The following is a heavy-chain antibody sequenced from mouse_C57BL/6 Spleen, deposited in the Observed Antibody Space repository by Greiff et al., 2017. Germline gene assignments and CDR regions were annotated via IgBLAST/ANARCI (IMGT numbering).Heavy chain of an antibody. V-gene: IGHV5-9-1*02. CDR2: ISSGGDYI. CDR3: TRDNYSNYCFAY. D-gene: IGHD2-5*01. Sequence: EVQGVESGEGLVKPGGSLKLSCAASGFTFSSYAMSWVRQTPETRLEWVAYISSGGDYIYYADTVKGRFTISSNNARNTLYLQMSCLKSEDTAMYYCTRDNYSNYCFAYWGQGTLVTVSA. J-gene: IGHJ3*01. CDR1: GFTFSSYA.